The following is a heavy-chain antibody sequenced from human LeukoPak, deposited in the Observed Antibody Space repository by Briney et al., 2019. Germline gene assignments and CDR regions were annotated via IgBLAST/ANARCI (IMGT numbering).Heavy chain of an antibody. D-gene: IGHD6-13*01. V-gene: IGHV3-23*01. Sequence: GGSLRLSCAASGITFSNYAMSWVRQAPGKGLEWVSTISNSDFSTYYADSVKGRFTISRDNSKNTLYVQMNRLRAEDTAVSYCAKGSSSSWYDAFDIWGQGTMVTVFS. J-gene: IGHJ3*02. CDR3: AKGSSSSWYDAFDI. CDR1: GITFSNYA. CDR2: ISNSDFST.